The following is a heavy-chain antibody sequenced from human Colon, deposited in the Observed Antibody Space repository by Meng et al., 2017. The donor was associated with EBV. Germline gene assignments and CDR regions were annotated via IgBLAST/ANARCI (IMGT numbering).Heavy chain of an antibody. D-gene: IGHD2-8*02. J-gene: IGHJ5*02. Sequence: VLLQESCAGSVKPSGTLSLPVSVSGTSISTSNWWSWIRQSPGEGLEWIGAIYHNGQTNYNPSLKSRVSMSVDESKNEFSLNLKSVTAADTAVYYCARDGGVTHIPWGQGVLVTVSS. CDR1: GTSISTSNW. CDR2: IYHNGQT. V-gene: IGHV4-4*02. CDR3: ARDGGVTHIP.